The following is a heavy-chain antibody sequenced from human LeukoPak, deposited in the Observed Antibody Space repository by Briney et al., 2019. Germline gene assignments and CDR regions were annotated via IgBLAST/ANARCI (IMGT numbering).Heavy chain of an antibody. J-gene: IGHJ6*03. Sequence: GGSLRLSCAASGFYLSGYSMNWVRQAPGKGLEWVSSINSGSTYMYYADSVKGRFTISRDNAKNTLHLQMYSLRAEDTAVYFCARVKATTGRNYHYYYMDVWGKGTTVTVSS. D-gene: IGHD3-9*01. V-gene: IGHV3-21*01. CDR1: GFYLSGYS. CDR3: ARVKATTGRNYHYYYMDV. CDR2: INSGSTYM.